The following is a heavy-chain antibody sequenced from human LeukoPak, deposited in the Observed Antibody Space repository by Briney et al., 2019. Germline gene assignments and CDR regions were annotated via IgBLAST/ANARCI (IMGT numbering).Heavy chain of an antibody. Sequence: GESLKISCKASGYTFTNYWIGWVRQMPGKALEWMGIIYPHDSKSIYSPSFQGQVTMSVDNYISTAYLQWSSLEASDTAMYYCARMGEGGLRWFDPWGQGTLVTVSS. CDR2: IYPHDSKS. D-gene: IGHD3-16*01. CDR3: ARMGEGGLRWFDP. J-gene: IGHJ5*02. V-gene: IGHV5-51*01. CDR1: GYTFTNYW.